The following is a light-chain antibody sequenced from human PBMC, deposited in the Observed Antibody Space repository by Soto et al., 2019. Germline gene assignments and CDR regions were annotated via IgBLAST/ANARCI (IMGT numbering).Light chain of an antibody. CDR2: DVT. J-gene: IGLJ1*01. CDR1: SSDVGANKY. Sequence: QAVVTQPRSVSGSPGQSVTISCTGTSSDVGANKYVSWYQQHPGRAPKLIIYDVTERPSGVPDRFSGSKSGNTASLTMSGLQPDDEAEYYCCSYAGSSYVFGTGTKLTVL. CDR3: CSYAGSSYV. V-gene: IGLV2-11*01.